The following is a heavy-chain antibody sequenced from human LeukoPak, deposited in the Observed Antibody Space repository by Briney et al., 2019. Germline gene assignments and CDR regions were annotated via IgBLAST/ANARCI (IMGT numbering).Heavy chain of an antibody. D-gene: IGHD3-10*02. V-gene: IGHV3-23*01. CDR2: IGSDNKP. Sequence: GWSLRLSCEASGFTFSAYAMTWVRQAPGKGVGWVSSIGSDNKPHYSESVTGRCAISRDNSKNILSLHLNSLSAEDPAVYLCARDLLYYVAMDVWGQGTTVTVSS. CDR3: ARDLLYYVAMDV. J-gene: IGHJ6*02. CDR1: GFTFSAYA.